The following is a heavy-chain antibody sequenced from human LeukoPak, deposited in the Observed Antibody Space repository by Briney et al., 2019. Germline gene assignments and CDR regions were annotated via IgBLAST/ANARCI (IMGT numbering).Heavy chain of an antibody. CDR3: ARLLSEDTAMDMGNWFDP. CDR2: IYYSGST. J-gene: IGHJ5*02. Sequence: PSETLSLTCTVSGGSISSSSYYWGWIRQPPGKGPEWIGSIYYSGSTYYNPSLKSRVTISVDTSKNQFSLKLSSVTAADTAVYYCARLLSEDTAMDMGNWFDPWGQGTLVTVSS. D-gene: IGHD5-18*01. CDR1: GGSISSSSYY. V-gene: IGHV4-39*01.